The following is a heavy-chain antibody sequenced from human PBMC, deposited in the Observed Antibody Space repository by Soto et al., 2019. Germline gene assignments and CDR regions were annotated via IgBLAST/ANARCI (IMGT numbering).Heavy chain of an antibody. V-gene: IGHV4-59*12. J-gene: IGHJ4*02. CDR3: ARDLSSSWYADAFDY. CDR2: IYYSGST. D-gene: IGHD6-13*01. Sequence: PSETLSLTCTVSGGSISSYYWSWIRQPPGKGLEWIGYIYYSGSTNYNPSLKSRVTMSVDTSKNQFSLKLSSVTAADTAVYYCARDLSSSWYADAFDYCGQGTLVTVSS. CDR1: GGSISSYY.